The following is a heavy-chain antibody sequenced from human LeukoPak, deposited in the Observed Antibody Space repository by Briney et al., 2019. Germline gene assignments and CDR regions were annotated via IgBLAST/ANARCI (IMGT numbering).Heavy chain of an antibody. J-gene: IGHJ4*02. V-gene: IGHV3-33*08. D-gene: IGHD6-19*01. CDR1: GFTFSNYG. Sequence: PGRSLRLSCVASGFTFSNYGMHWVRQAPGKGLEWVAVIWYDGSIQYYADSVQGRFTISRDSSENTLYLQMNSLRAEDTAVYYCARDKGWYFDYWGQGTLVTVSS. CDR3: ARDKGWYFDY. CDR2: IWYDGSIQ.